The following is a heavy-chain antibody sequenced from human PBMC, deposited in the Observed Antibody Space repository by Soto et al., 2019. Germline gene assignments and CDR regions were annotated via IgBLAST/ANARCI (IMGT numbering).Heavy chain of an antibody. CDR3: ARSGLVVVPATPRDAFDI. D-gene: IGHD2-21*02. Sequence: QMQLVQSGAEVKKTGSSVKVSCKASGYTFTYRYLHWVRQAPGQALEWMGWITPFNGNTNYAQKFQDGDTITRDRSMSPACMELSSLRSEDTAMSYCARSGLVVVPATPRDAFDIWGQGTVVTVSS. V-gene: IGHV1-45*02. J-gene: IGHJ3*02. CDR2: ITPFNGNT. CDR1: GYTFTYRY.